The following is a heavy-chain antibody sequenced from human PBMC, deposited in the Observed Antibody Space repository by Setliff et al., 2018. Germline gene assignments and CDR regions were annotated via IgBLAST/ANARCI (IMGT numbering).Heavy chain of an antibody. CDR1: GFTFTSSA. Sequence: ASVKVSCKASGFTFTSSAVQWVRQARGQRLEWMGWINPNSGGTNYAQKFQGWVTMTRDTSISTAYMELSRLRSEDTAVYYCARVVSGDYYDSSASIYYFDYWGQGTLVTVSS. CDR3: ARVVSGDYYDSSASIYYFDY. V-gene: IGHV1-2*04. D-gene: IGHD3-22*01. CDR2: INPNSGGT. J-gene: IGHJ4*02.